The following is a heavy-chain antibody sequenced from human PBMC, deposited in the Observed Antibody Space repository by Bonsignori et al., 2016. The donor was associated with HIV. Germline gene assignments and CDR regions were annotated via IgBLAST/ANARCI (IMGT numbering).Heavy chain of an antibody. V-gene: IGHV1-2*02. D-gene: IGHD2-8*01. CDR3: VIMEGGFGTF. CDR2: VNPNSGGT. J-gene: IGHJ4*02. Sequence: WVRQAPGQGLEWMGWVNPNSGGTEYAQKFQGRVTMTSDTSISTGYMELNRLTSDDTAVYSCVIMEGGFGTFWGQGTLVTVSS.